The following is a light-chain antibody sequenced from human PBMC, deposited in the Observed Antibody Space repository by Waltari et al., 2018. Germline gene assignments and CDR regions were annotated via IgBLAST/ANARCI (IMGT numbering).Light chain of an antibody. J-gene: IGKJ1*01. CDR3: QQYNNWPPGT. CDR1: QTIGTS. CDR2: RAS. V-gene: IGKV3-15*01. Sequence: EMVVTQSPATLSLSPGERATLSCRTSQTIGTSLAWYQQEPGQAPRLLIYRASTRATGIPNRFNGSGSESEFTLTISSLQSEDVALYYCQQYNNWPPGTFGQGTKVEI.